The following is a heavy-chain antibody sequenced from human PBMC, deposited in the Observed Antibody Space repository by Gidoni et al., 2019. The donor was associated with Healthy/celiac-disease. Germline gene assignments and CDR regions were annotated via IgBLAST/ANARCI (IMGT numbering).Heavy chain of an antibody. CDR1: GGSISTSNW. V-gene: IGHV4-4*02. J-gene: IGHJ6*02. Sequence: QGQLQEAGPGLVKTAGTLSITCAVSGGSISTSNWWSWVRQPPGKGLEWIGEIYHSGSTNYNPSLNSRVTISVDKSKNQFSLKLSSVTAADTAVYYCARAHGGPPYCSSTSCYTTAYYYYGMDVWGQGTTVTVSS. D-gene: IGHD2-2*02. CDR3: ARAHGGPPYCSSTSCYTTAYYYYGMDV. CDR2: IYHSGST.